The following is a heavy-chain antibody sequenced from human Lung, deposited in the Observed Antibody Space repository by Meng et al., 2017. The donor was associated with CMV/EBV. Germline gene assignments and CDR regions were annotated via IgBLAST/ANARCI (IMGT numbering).Heavy chain of an antibody. CDR3: AREEAMVGYYTNWFDA. D-gene: IGHD5-18*01. CDR1: GFPFRSYA. V-gene: IGHV3-23*01. Sequence: SXAASGFPFRSYAMSWVRQAPGKGLEWVSSISGSVGNTYYADSVKGRFTISRDNSGDTLYMQRSSLRAEDTAVYYCAREEAMVGYYTNWFDAWGQGXLVTVSS. CDR2: ISGSVGNT. J-gene: IGHJ5*02.